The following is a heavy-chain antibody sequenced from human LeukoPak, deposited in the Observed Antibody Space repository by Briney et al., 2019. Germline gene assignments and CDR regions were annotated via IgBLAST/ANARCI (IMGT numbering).Heavy chain of an antibody. CDR2: ISSSSSYI. D-gene: IGHD3-9*01. J-gene: IGHJ4*02. V-gene: IGHV3-21*01. Sequence: GGSLRLSCAASGLTFSSYSMNWVRQAPGKGLEWVSSISSSSSYIYYADSVKGRFTISRDNAKNSLYLQMNSLRAEDTAVYYCARATTRYFDWLPLDYWGQGTLVTVSS. CDR3: ARATTRYFDWLPLDY. CDR1: GLTFSSYS.